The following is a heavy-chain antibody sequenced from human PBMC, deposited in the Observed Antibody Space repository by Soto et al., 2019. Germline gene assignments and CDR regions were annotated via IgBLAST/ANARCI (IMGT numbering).Heavy chain of an antibody. CDR3: ARQAARNYFDF. CDR2: ISGSGGST. V-gene: IGHV3-23*01. Sequence: GGFLRLSCAASGFTFSSYAMSWVRQAPGKGLEWVSAISGSGGSTYYADSVKGRFTISRDKAKNSLYLQMNSLRAEDTAVYYCARQAARNYFDFWGQGTPVTVS. J-gene: IGHJ4*02. CDR1: GFTFSSYA. D-gene: IGHD6-6*01.